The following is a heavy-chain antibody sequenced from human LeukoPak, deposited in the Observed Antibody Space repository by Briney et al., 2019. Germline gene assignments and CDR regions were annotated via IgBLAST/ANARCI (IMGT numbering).Heavy chain of an antibody. Sequence: GGSLRLSCAASGFTFSSYWMSWVRQAPGKGLEWVANIKQDGSEKYCVDSVKGRFTISRDNAKNSLYLQMNSLRAEDTAVYYCAREGDYYGSGTFDYWGQGTLVTVSS. CDR3: AREGDYYGSGTFDY. CDR2: IKQDGSEK. J-gene: IGHJ4*02. CDR1: GFTFSSYW. D-gene: IGHD3-10*01. V-gene: IGHV3-7*01.